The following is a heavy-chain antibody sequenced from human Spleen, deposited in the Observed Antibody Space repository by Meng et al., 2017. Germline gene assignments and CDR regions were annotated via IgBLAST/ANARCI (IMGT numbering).Heavy chain of an antibody. J-gene: IGHJ3*01. CDR2: INPGGGGT. D-gene: IGHD4-17*01. Sequence: ASVKVSCKASGYTFATYDVHWVRQAPGQGLEWMGIINPGGGGTSYAQKFQGRVTMTRDTSTRTVYMELSSLTSEDTAVYYCARVAGTTVKALGVWGQGTMVTVSS. CDR1: GYTFATYD. CDR3: ARVAGTTVKALGV. V-gene: IGHV1-46*01.